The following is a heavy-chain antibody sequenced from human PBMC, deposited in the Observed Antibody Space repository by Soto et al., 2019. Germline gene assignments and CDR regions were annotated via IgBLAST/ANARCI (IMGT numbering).Heavy chain of an antibody. CDR2: INHSGTT. CDR3: ARGLSGPGGNWFDP. D-gene: IGHD3-9*01. J-gene: IGHJ5*02. Sequence: SETLSLTCAVYGGSFSGYYWSWIRQPPGKGLEWIGEINHSGTTNYNPCLKSRDTISVDTSKNQFSLKLSSVTAADTAVYDCARGLSGPGGNWFDPWGQGSLVTVSS. CDR1: GGSFSGYY. V-gene: IGHV4-34*01.